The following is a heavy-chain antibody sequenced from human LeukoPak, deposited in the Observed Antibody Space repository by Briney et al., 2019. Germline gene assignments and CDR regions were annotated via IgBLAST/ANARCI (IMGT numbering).Heavy chain of an antibody. Sequence: GASVKVSCKASGYTFTGYYMHWVRQAPGQGLEWMGWINPNSGGTNYAQKFQGRVTMTRDTSISTAYMELSRLTSDDTAMYYCARDIVSHYDSSGFLWDRGYYFDYWGQGTLVTVSS. CDR1: GYTFTGYY. V-gene: IGHV1-2*02. CDR3: ARDIVSHYDSSGFLWDRGYYFDY. CDR2: INPNSGGT. D-gene: IGHD3-22*01. J-gene: IGHJ4*02.